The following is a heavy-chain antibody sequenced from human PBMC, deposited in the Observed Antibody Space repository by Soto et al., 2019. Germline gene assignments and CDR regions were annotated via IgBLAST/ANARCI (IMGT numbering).Heavy chain of an antibody. Sequence: ESLKISCKGSGYSFTSYWIGWVRQMPGKGLEWMGIIYPGDSDTRYSPSFQGQVTISAEKSISTAYLQWSSLKASDTAMYYCAGRGVAGTHYCYGMDVWGQGTTVTVSS. J-gene: IGHJ6*02. CDR3: AGRGVAGTHYCYGMDV. V-gene: IGHV5-51*01. CDR1: GYSFTSYW. CDR2: IYPGDSDT. D-gene: IGHD6-19*01.